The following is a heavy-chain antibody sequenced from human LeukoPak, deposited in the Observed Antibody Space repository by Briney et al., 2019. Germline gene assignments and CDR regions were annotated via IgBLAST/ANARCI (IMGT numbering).Heavy chain of an antibody. V-gene: IGHV3-23*01. CDR2: ISGSGGST. Sequence: GGSLRLSCAASGFTFSSYAMSWVRQAPGKGLEWVSAISGSGGSTYYADSVKGRFTISRANSKNTLYLQMNRLRAEATAVCYCAKTRPTAFGVVTHNDYWGQGTLVTVSS. CDR1: GFTFSSYA. D-gene: IGHD3-3*01. J-gene: IGHJ4*02. CDR3: AKTRPTAFGVVTHNDY.